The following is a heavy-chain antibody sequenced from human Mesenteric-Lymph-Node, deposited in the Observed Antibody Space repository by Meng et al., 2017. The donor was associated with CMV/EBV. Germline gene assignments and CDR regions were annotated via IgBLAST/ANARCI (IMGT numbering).Heavy chain of an antibody. V-gene: IGHV3-30-3*01. J-gene: IGHJ4*02. D-gene: IGHD2-8*01. Sequence: GESLKISCAASGFIVSSNYMSWVRQAPGKGLEWVAVISYDGGNKYYADSVKGRFTISRDNSKNTLYLQMNRLRAEDTAVYYCARADQRRILMVYAGFDYWGQGTLVTVSS. CDR3: ARADQRRILMVYAGFDY. CDR2: ISYDGGNK. CDR1: GFIVSSNY.